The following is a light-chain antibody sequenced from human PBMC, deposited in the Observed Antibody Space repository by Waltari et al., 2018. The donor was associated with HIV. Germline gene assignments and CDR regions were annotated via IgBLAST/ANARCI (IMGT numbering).Light chain of an antibody. CDR1: SFNIGRNF. CDR2: RDN. V-gene: IGLV1-47*01. CDR3: AAWDDSLSGSYV. J-gene: IGLJ1*01. Sequence: VLTQPPSASGPPGPRVIVSCSGSSFNIGRNFVSWYKQPPGTAPKVLIFRDNQRPSGVPDRFSGSKSGASASLAISGLRSEDEADYYCAAWDDSLSGSYVFGPGTKVTVL.